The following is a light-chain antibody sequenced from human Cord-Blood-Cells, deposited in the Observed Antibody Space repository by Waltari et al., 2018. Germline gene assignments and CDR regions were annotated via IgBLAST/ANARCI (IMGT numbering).Light chain of an antibody. Sequence: QSALTQPASVSGSPGPSITISCTGTSSDAGSYNLVSWYQQHPGKAPKLMIYEVSKRPSGVSNRFSGSKSGNTASLTISGLQAEDEADYYCCSYAGSSTYVFGTGTKVTVL. V-gene: IGLV2-23*02. CDR2: EVS. J-gene: IGLJ1*01. CDR1: SSDAGSYNL. CDR3: CSYAGSSTYV.